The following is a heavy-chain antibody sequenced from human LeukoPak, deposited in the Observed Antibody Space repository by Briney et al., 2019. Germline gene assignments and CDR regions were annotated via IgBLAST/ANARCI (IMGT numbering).Heavy chain of an antibody. D-gene: IGHD3-9*01. CDR2: LSTSTTRT. J-gene: IGHJ4*02. V-gene: IGHV3-23*01. Sequence: GGSLRLSCAASGFTFSTYGMSWVRQAPGKGLEWVSTLSTSTTRTYYADSVKGRFTISRDNSKRTLYLQMNSLRAEDTAVYYCAKDSGVLRHFDWLSYFDYWGQGTLVTVSS. CDR3: AKDSGVLRHFDWLSYFDY. CDR1: GFTFSTYG.